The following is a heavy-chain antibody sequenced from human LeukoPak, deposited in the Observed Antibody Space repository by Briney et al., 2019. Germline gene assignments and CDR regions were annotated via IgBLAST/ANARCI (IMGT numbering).Heavy chain of an antibody. Sequence: GGSLRLSCAASGFTFSYYVMSWVRQAPGKGLEWVSAISGSGGSTYYADSVKGRFTISRDNSKNTLYLQMNSLRAEDTAVYYCAKDSDGDYVRPSAFDIWGQGTMVTVSS. CDR2: ISGSGGST. CDR3: AKDSDGDYVRPSAFDI. D-gene: IGHD4-17*01. J-gene: IGHJ3*02. V-gene: IGHV3-23*01. CDR1: GFTFSYYV.